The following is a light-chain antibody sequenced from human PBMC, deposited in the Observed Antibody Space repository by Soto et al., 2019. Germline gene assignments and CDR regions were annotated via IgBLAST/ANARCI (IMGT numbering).Light chain of an antibody. J-gene: IGLJ1*01. CDR1: SSDVGGYNY. Sequence: QSALTQPASVSGSPGQSITISCTGTSSDVGGYNYVSWYQQYPGKAPKLMIYDVSNRPSGVSNRFSGSKSGNTASLTISGLQAEDEADYYCSSYTSSSPYVFGTGTKVTVI. V-gene: IGLV2-14*01. CDR2: DVS. CDR3: SSYTSSSPYV.